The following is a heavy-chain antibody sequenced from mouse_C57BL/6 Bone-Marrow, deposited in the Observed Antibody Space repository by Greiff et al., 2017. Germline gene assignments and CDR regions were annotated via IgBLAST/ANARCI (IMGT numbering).Heavy chain of an antibody. CDR3: ARAFYYYGRSWAY. CDR1: GFSLSTSGMG. CDR2: IYWDDDK. J-gene: IGHJ3*01. V-gene: IGHV8-12*01. D-gene: IGHD1-1*01. Sequence: QVTLKVCGPGILQSSQTLSLTCSFSGFSLSTSGMGVSWIRQPSGKGLEWLAHIYWDDDKRYNPSLKSRLPISKDTSRNQVFLKITSVDTADTATYYCARAFYYYGRSWAYWGQGTLVTVSA.